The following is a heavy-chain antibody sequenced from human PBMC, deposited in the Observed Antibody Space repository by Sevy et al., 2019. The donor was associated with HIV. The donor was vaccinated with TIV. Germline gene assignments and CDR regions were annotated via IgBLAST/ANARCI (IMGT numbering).Heavy chain of an antibody. CDR1: GFTFSSYS. J-gene: IGHJ4*02. Sequence: GGSLRLSCAASGFTFSSYSMNWVRQAPGKGLEWVSSISSSSSYIYYADSVKGRFTISRDNAKNSLYLQMNSLRAEDXXXXXXXXXXXXXXXXXXXPLPFDYWGQGTLVTVSS. CDR3: XXXXXXXXXXXXXPLPFDY. V-gene: IGHV3-21*01. CDR2: ISSSSSYI.